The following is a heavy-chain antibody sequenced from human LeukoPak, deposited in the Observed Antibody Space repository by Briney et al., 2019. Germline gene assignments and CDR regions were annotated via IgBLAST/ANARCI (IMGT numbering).Heavy chain of an antibody. CDR3: ARGLAQPSY. Sequence: PSETLSLTCTVPGGSISSGSYYWSWIRQPAGKGLEWIGRIYTSGSTNYNPSLKSRVTMSVDTSKNQFSLKVSSVTAADTAVYYCARGLAQPSYWGQGTLVTVSS. CDR1: GGSISSGSYY. V-gene: IGHV4-61*02. D-gene: IGHD2-2*01. CDR2: IYTSGST. J-gene: IGHJ4*02.